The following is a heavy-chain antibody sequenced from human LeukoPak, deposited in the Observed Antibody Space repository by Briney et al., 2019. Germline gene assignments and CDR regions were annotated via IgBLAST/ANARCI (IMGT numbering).Heavy chain of an antibody. D-gene: IGHD3-22*01. V-gene: IGHV3-23*01. Sequence: PGGSLRLSCAASGFTFSSYAMSWVRQAPGKGLEWVSAISGSGGSTYYADSVKGRFTISRDNSKKRVYLQMNSLRAEDTAVYYCAKDRLVVIFDYWGQGTLVTVSS. CDR3: AKDRLVVIFDY. J-gene: IGHJ4*02. CDR1: GFTFSSYA. CDR2: ISGSGGST.